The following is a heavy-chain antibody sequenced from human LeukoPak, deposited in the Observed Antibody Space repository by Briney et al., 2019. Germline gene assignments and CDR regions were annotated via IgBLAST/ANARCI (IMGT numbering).Heavy chain of an antibody. D-gene: IGHD3-22*01. CDR2: ISYDGSNK. CDR1: GFTFSSYA. J-gene: IGHJ4*02. V-gene: IGHV3-30-3*01. Sequence: GSLRLSCAASGFTFSSYAMHWVRQAPGKGLEWVAVISYDGSNKYYADSVKGRFTISRDNSKNTLYLQMNSLRAEDTAVYYCAREGERYYYDSSGYGYWGQGTLVTVSS. CDR3: AREGERYYYDSSGYGY.